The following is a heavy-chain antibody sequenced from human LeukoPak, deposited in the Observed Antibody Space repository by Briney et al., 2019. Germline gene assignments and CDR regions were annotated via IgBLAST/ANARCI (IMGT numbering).Heavy chain of an antibody. CDR3: ARTSPGGIVVVVAATRAFDI. Sequence: PGGSLRLSCAASGFTFSSYSMNWVRQAPGKGLEWVSYISSSSSTIYYADSVKGRFTISRDNAKNSLYLQMNSLRAEDTAVYYCARTSPGGIVVVVAATRAFDIWGQGTMVTVSS. V-gene: IGHV3-48*01. D-gene: IGHD2-15*01. J-gene: IGHJ3*02. CDR2: ISSSSSTI. CDR1: GFTFSSYS.